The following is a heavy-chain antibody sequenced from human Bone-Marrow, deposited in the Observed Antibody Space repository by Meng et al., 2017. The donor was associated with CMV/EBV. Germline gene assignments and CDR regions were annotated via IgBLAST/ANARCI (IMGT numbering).Heavy chain of an antibody. CDR3: ARDSGYSTAWYPGNY. J-gene: IGHJ4*02. D-gene: IGHD6-19*01. CDR1: GFSSISHA. Sequence: GFSSISHAMHWVRQAPGKGLEWVAVISYDGNAEYYADSVKGRFSISRDDSKNTLFLQMNSLKDEDTAFYYCARDSGYSTAWYPGNYWGQGTLVTVSS. CDR2: ISYDGNAE. V-gene: IGHV3-30-3*01.